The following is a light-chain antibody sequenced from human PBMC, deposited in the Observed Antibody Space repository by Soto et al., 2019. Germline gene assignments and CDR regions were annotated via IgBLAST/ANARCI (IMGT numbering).Light chain of an antibody. J-gene: IGKJ2*01. Sequence: DIQMTQSPSSVSASLGDRVTITCRASQDIGSWLAWYQQRPGKAPKLLIYGASNLQSGVPSRFSGSGSGTDFTLTISSLQPEDFATYYCQHAHSYPLTFGQGTKLEIK. CDR3: QHAHSYPLT. V-gene: IGKV1-12*01. CDR1: QDIGSW. CDR2: GAS.